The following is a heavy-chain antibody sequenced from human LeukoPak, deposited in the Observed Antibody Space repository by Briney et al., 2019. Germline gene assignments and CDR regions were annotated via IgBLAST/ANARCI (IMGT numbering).Heavy chain of an antibody. V-gene: IGHV3-48*04. CDR1: GFTFSSYT. J-gene: IGHJ4*02. Sequence: GGSLRLSCAASGFTFSSYTRNWVRQAPGKGLEWVSYISSSGSTIYYADSVKGRFTISRDNAKNSLYLQMNSLRAEDTAVYYCARDRGLYCGGDCHTYWGQGTLVTVSS. CDR2: ISSSGSTI. D-gene: IGHD2-21*01. CDR3: ARDRGLYCGGDCHTY.